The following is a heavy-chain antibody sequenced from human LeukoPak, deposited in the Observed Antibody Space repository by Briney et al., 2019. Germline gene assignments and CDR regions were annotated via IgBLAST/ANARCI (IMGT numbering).Heavy chain of an antibody. CDR3: ASVSYCSSTSCYDYYYYYGMDV. J-gene: IGHJ6*02. Sequence: ASVKVSCKASGYTFTGYYMHWVRQAPGQGLEWMGWINPNSGGTNYAQKFQGRVTMTRDTSISTAYMELSRLRSDDTAVYYCASVSYCSSTSCYDYYYYYGMDVWGQGTTVTVSS. CDR2: INPNSGGT. V-gene: IGHV1-2*02. D-gene: IGHD2-2*01. CDR1: GYTFTGYY.